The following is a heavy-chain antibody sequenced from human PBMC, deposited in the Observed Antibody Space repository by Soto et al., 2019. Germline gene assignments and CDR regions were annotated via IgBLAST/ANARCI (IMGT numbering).Heavy chain of an antibody. J-gene: IGHJ4*02. V-gene: IGHV3-23*01. CDR3: AKGDDSSGYYLPLFDY. Sequence: GGSLRLSCAASGFTFSSFAMSWVRQAPGKGLEWVSAISGSGGSTYYADSVKGRFTISRDNSKNTLYLQMNSLRAEDTAVYYCAKGDDSSGYYLPLFDYWGQGTLVTVSS. CDR2: ISGSGGST. CDR1: GFTFSSFA. D-gene: IGHD3-22*01.